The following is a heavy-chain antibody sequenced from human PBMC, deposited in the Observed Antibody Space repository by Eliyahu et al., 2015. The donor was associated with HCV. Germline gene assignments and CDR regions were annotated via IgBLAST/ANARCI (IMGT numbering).Heavy chain of an antibody. CDR2: ISSSSSYI. CDR3: ARDRELNSALFDPFDY. V-gene: IGHV3-21*01. CDR1: GFXFXXYS. Sequence: EVQLVESGGVLVKPGGSLXLSXXASGFXFXXYSMNWVRQAPGKGLEWVSSISSSSSYIXYADSVKGRFTISRDNAKNSLYLQMNSLRAEDTAVYYCARDRELNSALFDPFDYWGQGTLVTVSS. D-gene: IGHD1-26*01. J-gene: IGHJ4*02.